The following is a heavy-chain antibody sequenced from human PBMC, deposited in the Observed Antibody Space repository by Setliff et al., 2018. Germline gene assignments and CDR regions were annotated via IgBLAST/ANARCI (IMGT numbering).Heavy chain of an antibody. CDR3: ARVAREYSSNWYGYYYYYYMDV. J-gene: IGHJ6*03. CDR1: GYTFTSYG. Sequence: ASVKVSCKASGYTFTSYGISWVRQAPGQGLDWMGWISAYNGNTNYVQKLQGRVTMTTDTSTSTAYMELRSLRSDDTAVYFCARVAREYSSNWYGYYYYYYMDVWGKGTTVTVSS. V-gene: IGHV1-18*01. CDR2: ISAYNGNT. D-gene: IGHD6-13*01.